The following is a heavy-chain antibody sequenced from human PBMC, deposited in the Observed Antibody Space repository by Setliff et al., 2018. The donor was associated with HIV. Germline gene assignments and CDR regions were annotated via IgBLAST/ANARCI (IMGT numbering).Heavy chain of an antibody. V-gene: IGHV3-33*08. J-gene: IGHJ3*02. CDR3: SAFEM. CDR1: GFNFSIYN. Sequence: GGSLRLSCAASGFNFSIYNMNWVRQAPGKGLEWVAVISYDGGRKDYAESVNGRFTISRDDSKSTLYLQMNSLRVEDTAVYYCSAFEMWGQGTMVTVSS. CDR2: ISYDGGRK.